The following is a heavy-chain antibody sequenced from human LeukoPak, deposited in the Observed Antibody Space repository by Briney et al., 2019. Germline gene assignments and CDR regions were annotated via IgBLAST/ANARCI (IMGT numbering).Heavy chain of an antibody. CDR1: GGSVSSNTYY. CDR3: ARSSRYYDSSGHGFDY. CDR2: NYYSGST. J-gene: IGHJ4*02. Sequence: PSETLSLTCTVSGGSVSSNTYYWSWIRQPPGKGLEWIGYNYYSGSTNYNPSLKSRVTISVDTSKNQFSLKLSSVTAADTAVYYCARSSRYYDSSGHGFDYWGQGTLVTVSS. V-gene: IGHV4-61*01. D-gene: IGHD3-22*01.